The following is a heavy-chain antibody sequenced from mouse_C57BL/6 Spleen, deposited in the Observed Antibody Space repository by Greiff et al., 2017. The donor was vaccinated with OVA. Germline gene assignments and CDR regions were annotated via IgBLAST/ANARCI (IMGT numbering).Heavy chain of an antibody. V-gene: IGHV1-31*01. CDR1: GYSFTGYY. J-gene: IGHJ3*01. Sequence: EVKLVESGPELVKPGASVKISCKASGYSFTGYYMHWVKQSHGNILDWIGYIYPYNGVSSYNQKLKGKATLTVDKSSSTAYMELRSLTSEDSAVYYCARGGYDYDEGTWFAYWGQGTLVTVSA. CDR2: IYPYNGVS. CDR3: ARGGYDYDEGTWFAY. D-gene: IGHD2-4*01.